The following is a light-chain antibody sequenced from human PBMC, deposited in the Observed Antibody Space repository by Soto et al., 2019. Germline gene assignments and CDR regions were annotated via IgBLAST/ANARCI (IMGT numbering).Light chain of an antibody. J-gene: IGKJ5*01. CDR2: KVT. CDR3: MQATHWPPVT. CDR1: ESLVKSDGNTF. Sequence: DVVLTQSPLSLSVTLGQPASISCRSSESLVKSDGNTFLNWFQQRPGQSPRRLIYKVTNRDSGVPDRFRGSGSGTDFTLKIARVEAEDVGLYYCMQATHWPPVTFGQGTRLEIK. V-gene: IGKV2-30*01.